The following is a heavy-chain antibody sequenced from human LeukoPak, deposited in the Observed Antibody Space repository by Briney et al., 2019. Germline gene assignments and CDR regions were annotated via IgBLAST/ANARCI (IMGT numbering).Heavy chain of an antibody. CDR1: GGSFSGYY. D-gene: IGHD1-7*01. V-gene: IGHV4-34*01. Sequence: SETLSLTCAVYGGSFSGYYWSWIRQPPGKGLEWIGEINHSGSTNYNPSLKSRVTISVDTSKNQFSQKLSSVTAADTAVYYCARGRGELELLPWGQGTLVTVSS. CDR2: INHSGST. J-gene: IGHJ5*02. CDR3: ARGRGELELLP.